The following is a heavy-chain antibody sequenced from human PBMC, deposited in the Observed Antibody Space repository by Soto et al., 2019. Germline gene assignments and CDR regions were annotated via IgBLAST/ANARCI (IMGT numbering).Heavy chain of an antibody. V-gene: IGHV4-4*02. Sequence: QVHLQESGPGLVRPSGTLSLTCAFSGGSISSDNWWSWVRQPPGKGLEWIGEIHHSGNTNYNPSLKSRVTISVDKSKNQFSLKVTSVTAADTALYYCARVSASSMLRGVVINWGQGTLVTVSS. J-gene: IGHJ4*02. CDR1: GGSISSDNW. CDR3: ARVSASSMLRGVVIN. CDR2: IHHSGNT. D-gene: IGHD3-10*01.